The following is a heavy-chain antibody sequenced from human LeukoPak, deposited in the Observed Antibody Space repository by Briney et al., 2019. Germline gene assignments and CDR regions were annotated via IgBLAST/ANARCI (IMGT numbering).Heavy chain of an antibody. J-gene: IGHJ4*02. D-gene: IGHD1-26*01. CDR1: GGSFSGYY. V-gene: IGHV4-34*01. CDR3: ARGADLGRYSGSYFDY. Sequence: SETLPLTCAVCGGSFSGYYWSWIRQPPGKGLEWIGEINHSGSTNYNPSLKSRVTISVDTSKNQFSLKLSSVTAADTAVYYCARGADLGRYSGSYFDYWGQGTLVTVSS. CDR2: INHSGST.